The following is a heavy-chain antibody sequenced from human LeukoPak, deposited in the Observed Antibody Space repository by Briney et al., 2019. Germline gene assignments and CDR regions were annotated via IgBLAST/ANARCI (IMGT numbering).Heavy chain of an antibody. Sequence: GGSLRLSCAASGFTFSSYSMNWVRQAPGKGLEWVSSISSSSSYIYYADSVKGRFTISRDNAKNSLYLQMNSLRAEDTAVFYCARCLGATRCAFDIWGQGTMVTVSS. CDR2: ISSSSSYI. V-gene: IGHV3-21*01. D-gene: IGHD1-26*01. CDR1: GFTFSSYS. J-gene: IGHJ3*02. CDR3: ARCLGATRCAFDI.